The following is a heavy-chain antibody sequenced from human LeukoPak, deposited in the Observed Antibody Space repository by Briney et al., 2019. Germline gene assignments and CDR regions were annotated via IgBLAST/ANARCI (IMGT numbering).Heavy chain of an antibody. CDR1: GFTFSSYW. V-gene: IGHV3-33*06. Sequence: GGSLRLSCAASGFTFSSYWMHWVRQAPGKGLEWVAVIWYDGSNKYYADSVKGRFTISRDNSKDTVFLQMSSLRVEDTAVYYCAKDGFGSDPLPLDYWGQGTLVTVSS. J-gene: IGHJ4*02. CDR3: AKDGFGSDPLPLDY. D-gene: IGHD6-25*01. CDR2: IWYDGSNK.